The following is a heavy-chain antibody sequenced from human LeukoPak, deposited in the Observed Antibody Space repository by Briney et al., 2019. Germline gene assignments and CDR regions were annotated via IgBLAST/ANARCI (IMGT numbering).Heavy chain of an antibody. D-gene: IGHD4-17*01. CDR2: IRSKAYGGTT. CDR3: KRNDYGDYPSRY. CDR1: GFTFGDYA. V-gene: IGHV3-49*04. J-gene: IGHJ4*02. Sequence: GGSLRLSCTASGFTFGDYAMSWVRQAPGKGLEWVGFIRSKAYGGTTEYAASVKGRFTISRDDSKSIAYLQMNSLKTEDTAAYYCKRNDYGDYPSRYWGQGTLVTVSS.